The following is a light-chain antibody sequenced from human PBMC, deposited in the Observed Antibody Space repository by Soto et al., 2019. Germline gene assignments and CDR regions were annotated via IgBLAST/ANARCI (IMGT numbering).Light chain of an antibody. Sequence: DIQMTHSPSTLPASVGDRVTITXXASQSITNWLAWYQQKPGKAPKLLIYDASSLESGVPSRFSGSGSGTEFTLTISSLQPEDFATYYCQQTYNTPRTFAQGALPEVK. CDR2: DAS. CDR3: QQTYNTPRT. V-gene: IGKV1-5*01. CDR1: QSITNW. J-gene: IGKJ5*01.